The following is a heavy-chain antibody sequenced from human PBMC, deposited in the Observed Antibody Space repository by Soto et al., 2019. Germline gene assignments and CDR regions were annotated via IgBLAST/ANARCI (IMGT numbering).Heavy chain of an antibody. J-gene: IGHJ4*02. V-gene: IGHV1-18*01. CDR1: GYTFTSYH. CDR3: ARDTPPTDY. Sequence: QVQLVQSGAAVKKPGASVKVSCKTSGYTFTSYHISWVRQAPGQGLEWMGWISAYNTNTNYAPKFQDRTTMTTDTVTSTDYMELRSLTSANNAVYYCARDTPPTDYWGQGTLVTVSS. CDR2: ISAYNTNT.